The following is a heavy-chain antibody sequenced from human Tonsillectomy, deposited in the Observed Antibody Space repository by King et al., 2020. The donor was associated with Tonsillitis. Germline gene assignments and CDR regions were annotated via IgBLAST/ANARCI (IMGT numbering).Heavy chain of an antibody. CDR1: GYTFTSYG. Sequence: QLVQSGAEVKKPGASVKVSCKASGYTFTSYGFSWVRQAPGQGLERMGWISAYNGDTNYAQNLQGRVTMTTDTSTSTAYMELRGLRSDDTAVYYCARDPLLYFDSSGQSAFDIWGQGTMVTVSS. J-gene: IGHJ3*02. CDR2: ISAYNGDT. CDR3: ARDPLLYFDSSGQSAFDI. D-gene: IGHD3-22*01. V-gene: IGHV1-18*01.